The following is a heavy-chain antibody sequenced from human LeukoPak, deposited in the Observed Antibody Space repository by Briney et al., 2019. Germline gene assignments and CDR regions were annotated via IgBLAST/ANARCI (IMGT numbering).Heavy chain of an antibody. D-gene: IGHD3-10*01. V-gene: IGHV3-30*03. CDR2: ISYDGSNK. Sequence: GGSLRLSCAASGFTFSSYGMHWVRQAPGKGLEWVAVISYDGSNKYYADSVKGRFTISRDNSKNTLYLQMNSLRAEDTAVYYCARERYYYGSGSYYSYYYYGMDVWGQGTTVTVSS. CDR3: ARERYYYGSGSYYSYYYYGMDV. CDR1: GFTFSSYG. J-gene: IGHJ6*02.